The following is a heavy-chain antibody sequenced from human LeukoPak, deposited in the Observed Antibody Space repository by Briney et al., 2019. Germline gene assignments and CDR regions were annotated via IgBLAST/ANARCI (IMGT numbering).Heavy chain of an antibody. D-gene: IGHD1-26*01. J-gene: IGHJ4*02. CDR3: ANGLGAKGGIDDY. V-gene: IGHV3-30*02. Sequence: PGGSLRLSCAASGFTFSSYGMHWVRQAPGKGLEWVAFIRYDGSNKYYADSVKGRFTISRDNSKNTLYLQMNSLRAEDTAVYYCANGLGAKGGIDDYWGQGTLVTVSS. CDR2: IRYDGSNK. CDR1: GFTFSSYG.